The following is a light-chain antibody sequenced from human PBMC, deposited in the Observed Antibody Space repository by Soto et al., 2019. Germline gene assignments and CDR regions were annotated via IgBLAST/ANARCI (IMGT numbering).Light chain of an antibody. V-gene: IGKV1D-12*01. J-gene: IGKJ3*01. Sequence: DIQMTQSPSSVSASVGDRVTITCRASQGIYNWLAWYQQKPGKAPKLLISAVSNLQSVVPSRFSGSGYGTDFTLTISSLQPEDFATYYCQQANTFPLTLGPGTKVDIK. CDR1: QGIYNW. CDR2: AVS. CDR3: QQANTFPLT.